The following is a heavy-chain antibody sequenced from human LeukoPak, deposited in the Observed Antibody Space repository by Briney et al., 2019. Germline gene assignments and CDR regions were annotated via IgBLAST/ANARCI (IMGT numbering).Heavy chain of an antibody. Sequence: PSETLSLTCTVAGGSISSSSYYWGWIRQPPGKGLEWIGSLYYSGNTYYNPSLKSRVTISVDTSKNQFSLKLSSVTAADTAVYYCARHSSGWYPYFDYRGQGTLVTVSS. D-gene: IGHD6-19*01. CDR2: LYYSGNT. CDR3: ARHSSGWYPYFDY. CDR1: GGSISSSSYY. J-gene: IGHJ4*02. V-gene: IGHV4-39*01.